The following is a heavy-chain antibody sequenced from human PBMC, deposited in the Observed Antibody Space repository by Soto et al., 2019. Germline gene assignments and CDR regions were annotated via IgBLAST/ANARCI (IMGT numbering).Heavy chain of an antibody. CDR2: IYYAGST. D-gene: IGHD3-22*01. J-gene: IGHJ4*02. CDR1: GGSISSSSYY. Sequence: SETLSLTCTVSGGSISSSSYYWRWIRQSPGKGLEWIGRIYYAGSTHYNPSLKSRVTLSVDKSKNQFSLKLSSVTAADTAVYYCARVYDSSGCFDYWGQGTLVTVSS. V-gene: IGHV4-39*07. CDR3: ARVYDSSGCFDY.